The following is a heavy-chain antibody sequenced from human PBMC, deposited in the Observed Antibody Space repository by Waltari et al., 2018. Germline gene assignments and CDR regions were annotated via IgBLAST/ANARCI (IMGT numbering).Heavy chain of an antibody. CDR3: ARDDDSSGFLTYYRY. CDR1: GGSISSGSYYY. V-gene: IGHV4-61*09. D-gene: IGHD3-22*01. CDR2: IYTTGYT. Sequence: QVQLQESGPGLVKPSQTLSLTCTVSGGSISSGSYYYWSWIRQPAGKGLEWIGYIYTTGYTNYNPSLKSRVTISIDTSKNQFSLKLSSVTAADTAAYYCARDDDSSGFLTYYRYWGQGTLVTVSS. J-gene: IGHJ4*02.